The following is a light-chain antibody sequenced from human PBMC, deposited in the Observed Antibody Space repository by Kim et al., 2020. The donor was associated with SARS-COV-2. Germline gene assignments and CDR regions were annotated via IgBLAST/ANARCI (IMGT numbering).Light chain of an antibody. V-gene: IGLV3-27*01. J-gene: IGLJ2*01. CDR2: KDG. CDR1: VLAKKY. CDR3: YSAADNNVV. Sequence: SVSPGQTARITCSGDVLAKKYARWFQQKPGQAPVLVIYKDGERPSGIPERFSGSRSGTKATLTISGAQVEDEADYYCYSAADNNVVFGGGTQLTVL.